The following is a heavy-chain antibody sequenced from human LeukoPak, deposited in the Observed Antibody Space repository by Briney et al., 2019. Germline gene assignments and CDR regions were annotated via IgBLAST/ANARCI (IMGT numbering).Heavy chain of an antibody. CDR3: ARDQGGYSYGELDY. CDR1: GFTFSSYG. CDR2: INSDGSST. V-gene: IGHV3-74*01. Sequence: LPGGSLRLSCAASGFTFSSYGMHWVRQAPGKGLVWVSRINSDGSSTSYADSVKGRFTISRDNAKNTLYLQMNSLRAEDTAVYYCARDQGGYSYGELDYWGQGTLVTVSS. J-gene: IGHJ4*02. D-gene: IGHD5-18*01.